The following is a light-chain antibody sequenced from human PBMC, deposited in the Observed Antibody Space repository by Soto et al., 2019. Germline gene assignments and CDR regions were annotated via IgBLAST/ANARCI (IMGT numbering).Light chain of an antibody. Sequence: QSVLTQPPSASGTPGQRVTISCSGSSSNIGSNYVYWYQQLPGTAPKLLIYRNNQRPSGVPDRFSGSKSGTSASLAISGLRSGDEADYYCAAWDDSLSARYVFGTGTKVTVL. V-gene: IGLV1-47*01. J-gene: IGLJ1*01. CDR3: AAWDDSLSARYV. CDR1: SSNIGSNY. CDR2: RNN.